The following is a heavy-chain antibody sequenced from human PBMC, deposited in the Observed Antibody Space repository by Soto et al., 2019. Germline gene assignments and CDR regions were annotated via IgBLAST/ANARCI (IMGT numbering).Heavy chain of an antibody. D-gene: IGHD6-19*01. CDR2: ISAYNGNT. CDR3: ARDLSSPVAVAVTRWLGLRLPCAS. J-gene: IGHJ5*02. CDR1: GYTFTSYG. V-gene: IGHV1-18*04. Sequence: ASVKVSCKASGYTFTSYGISWVRQAPGQGLEWMGWISAYNGNTNYAQKLQGRVTMTTDTSRSTADMVLRRLRSGDTAVYYCARDLSSPVAVAVTRWLGLRLPCASWGVGPRVTVS.